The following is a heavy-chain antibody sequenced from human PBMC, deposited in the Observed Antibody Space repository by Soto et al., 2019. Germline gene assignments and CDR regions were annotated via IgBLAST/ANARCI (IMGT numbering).Heavy chain of an antibody. V-gene: IGHV3-23*01. J-gene: IGHJ4*02. CDR2: ISGGGGST. CDR1: GFTFSSYA. D-gene: IGHD3-3*01. CDR3: AKAPGGFGVMTILTFQY. Sequence: GGSLRLSCAASGFTFSSYAMSWVRQAPGKGLEWVSSISGGGGSTYYADSVKGRFTISRDDSTNTVYLQMNSLRAEDTAEYYCAKAPGGFGVMTILTFQYWGQGALVTVSS.